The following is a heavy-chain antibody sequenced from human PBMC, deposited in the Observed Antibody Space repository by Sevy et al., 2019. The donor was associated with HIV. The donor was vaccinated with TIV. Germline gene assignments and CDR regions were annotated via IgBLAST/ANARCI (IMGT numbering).Heavy chain of an antibody. D-gene: IGHD3-10*01. CDR1: GFTFSNAW. V-gene: IGHV3-15*01. J-gene: IGHJ4*02. CDR2: IKSKTDGGTT. Sequence: GGSLRLSCAASGFTFSNAWMSWVRQAPGKGLEWVGRIKSKTDGGTTDYAAPVKDRFTISRDDSKNTLYLQMNSLKTDETAINYCTTESKKRGLSALLDYWGQGTLVTVSS. CDR3: TTESKKRGLSALLDY.